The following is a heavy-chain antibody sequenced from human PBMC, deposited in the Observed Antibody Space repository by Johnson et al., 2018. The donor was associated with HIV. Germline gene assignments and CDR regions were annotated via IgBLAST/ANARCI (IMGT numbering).Heavy chain of an antibody. CDR2: IKHDGSNK. D-gene: IGHD1-1*01. Sequence: QVQLVESGGGVVQSGRSLRLSCAASGLTFSSHSMNWVRQAPGKGLEWVANIKHDGSNKYYADSVKGRITISRDNSKNTLYVQMNSLRAEDTAVYYCAKDRTSAQSAFDIWGQGTMVTVSS. CDR1: GLTFSSHS. CDR3: AKDRTSAQSAFDI. J-gene: IGHJ3*02. V-gene: IGHV3-30*04.